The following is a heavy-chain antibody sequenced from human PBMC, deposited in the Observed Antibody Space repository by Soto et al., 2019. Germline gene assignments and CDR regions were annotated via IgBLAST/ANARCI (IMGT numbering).Heavy chain of an antibody. D-gene: IGHD4-4*01. V-gene: IGHV1-69*13. J-gene: IGHJ5*02. Sequence: SVKVSCKASGSTFSSYAISWVRQAPGQGLEWMGGIIPIFGTANYAQKFQGRVTITADESTSTAYMELSSLRSEDTAVYYCARDPPSDYSVWFDPWGQGTPLTVAS. CDR2: IIPIFGTA. CDR1: GSTFSSYA. CDR3: ARDPPSDYSVWFDP.